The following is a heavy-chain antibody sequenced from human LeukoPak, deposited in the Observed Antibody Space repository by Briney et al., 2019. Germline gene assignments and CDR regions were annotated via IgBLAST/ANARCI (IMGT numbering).Heavy chain of an antibody. CDR1: GFTFSSYA. V-gene: IGHV3-23*01. CDR3: AKDRVVGSSWYYFDY. CDR2: ISGSGAST. D-gene: IGHD6-13*01. J-gene: IGHJ4*02. Sequence: PGGSLRLSCAASGFTFSSYAMIWVRQAPGQGLEWVSAISGSGASTYYADSVKGRFTLSRDNSKNPLYLQMNSLRAEDPAVYPCAKDRVVGSSWYYFDYWGQGTLVTVSS.